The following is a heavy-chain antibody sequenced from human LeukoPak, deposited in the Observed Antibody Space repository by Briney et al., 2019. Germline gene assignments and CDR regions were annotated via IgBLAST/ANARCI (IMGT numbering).Heavy chain of an antibody. J-gene: IGHJ4*02. Sequence: GGSLRLSCAASGFTFSTFGMHWVRQAPGKGLEWGAVISDDGTYTYYIDSVKGRFTVSRDNSKNTLFLQMNGMRAEDTAVYYCAKSGGYCTNGICYHFDYWGQGTLVTVSS. D-gene: IGHD2-8*01. CDR2: ISDDGTYT. CDR1: GFTFSTFG. CDR3: AKSGGYCTNGICYHFDY. V-gene: IGHV3-30*18.